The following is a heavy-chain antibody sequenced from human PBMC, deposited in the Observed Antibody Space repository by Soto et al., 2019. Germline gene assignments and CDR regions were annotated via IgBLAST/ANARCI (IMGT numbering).Heavy chain of an antibody. Sequence: EVQLLESGGGLVQPGGSLRLSCAASGFTFSSYAMSWVRQAPGKGLEWVSVIGGSGGSTYYADSVKGRFTVSRDNSKKTRSLQVNRLRAEDTAVYYCAKVSGDSSGYYGDRIDYWGQGTLVTVSS. V-gene: IGHV3-23*01. CDR1: GFTFSSYA. D-gene: IGHD3-22*01. J-gene: IGHJ4*02. CDR2: IGGSGGST. CDR3: AKVSGDSSGYYGDRIDY.